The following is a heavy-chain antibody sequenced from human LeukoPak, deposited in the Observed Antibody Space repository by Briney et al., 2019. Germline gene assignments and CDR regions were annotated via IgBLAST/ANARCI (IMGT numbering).Heavy chain of an antibody. CDR1: GFTFSSYA. CDR2: ICANDGNT. D-gene: IGHD2-15*01. J-gene: IGHJ4*02. V-gene: IGHV3-23*01. CDR3: AKGSGSSCYSPCDY. Sequence: GGSLRLSCAASGFTFSSYAMSWVRQAPGKGLEWASVICANDGNTYYADAVKGRFTISRDNSKDTLYLQMDSLRAEDTAVYYCAKGSGSSCYSPCDYWGQGILVTVSS.